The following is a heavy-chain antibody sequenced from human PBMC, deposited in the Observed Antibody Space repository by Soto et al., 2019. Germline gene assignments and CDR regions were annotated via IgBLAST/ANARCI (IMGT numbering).Heavy chain of an antibody. CDR1: GFSLSTNGLG. D-gene: IGHD5-18*01. CDR3: AHRRGYGEFAY. J-gene: IGHJ4*02. Sequence: QITFKESGPTLVKPTQTLTLTCTFSGFSLSTNGLGVGWIRQPPGKTLEWLVLIYWDDDKRYRTSLKSRLTITKDTSKNQVVLTMTNTDPLDTATYYCAHRRGYGEFAYWGQGILVTVTS. CDR2: IYWDDDK. V-gene: IGHV2-5*02.